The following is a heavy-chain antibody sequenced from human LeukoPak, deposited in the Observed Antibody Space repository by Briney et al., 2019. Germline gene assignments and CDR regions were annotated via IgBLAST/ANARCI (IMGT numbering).Heavy chain of an antibody. V-gene: IGHV3-53*01. J-gene: IGHJ4*02. CDR1: GFTVSSSD. CDR2: IYSGGGT. Sequence: PGGSLRLSCAASGFTVSSSDMSWVGQGPGKGLEWVSVIYSGGGTYYADSVKGRFIISRDNSKNTLYLQMNNLRAEDTAVYYCARDTGYWGQGTLVTVSS. CDR3: ARDTGY.